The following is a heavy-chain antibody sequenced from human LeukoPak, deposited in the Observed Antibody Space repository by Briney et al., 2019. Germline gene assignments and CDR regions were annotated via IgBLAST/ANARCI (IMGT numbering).Heavy chain of an antibody. CDR2: ISWSGDRM. V-gene: IGHV3-9*01. CDR1: GFTFEDHV. Sequence: PGGSLRLSCAASGFTFEDHVMHWVRQAPGKGLEWVSSISWSGDRMGYADAVKGRFTISRDNAKNSLYLQMNSLRAEDTAVYYCARDRGGSYSAIDYWGQGTLVTVSS. D-gene: IGHD1-26*01. J-gene: IGHJ4*02. CDR3: ARDRGGSYSAIDY.